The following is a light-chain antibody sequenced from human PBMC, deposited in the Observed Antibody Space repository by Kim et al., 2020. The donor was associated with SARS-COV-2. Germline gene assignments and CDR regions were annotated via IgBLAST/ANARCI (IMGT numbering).Light chain of an antibody. Sequence: LSLFPGEAGAVSCRASESVSSGYLAWYQQKPGQAPRLLIFSASTRATGIPDRFSGSGSGTDFTLTISGLQPEDFAVYFCHHYGSSFGQGTKVDIK. CDR1: ESVSSGY. V-gene: IGKV3-20*01. CDR3: HHYGSS. J-gene: IGKJ1*01. CDR2: SAS.